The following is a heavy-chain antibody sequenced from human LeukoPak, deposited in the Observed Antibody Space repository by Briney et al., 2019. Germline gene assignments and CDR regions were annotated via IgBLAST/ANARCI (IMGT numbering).Heavy chain of an antibody. Sequence: GGSLRLSCAASGFTVSSNYMSWVRQAPGKGLEWVSAISGSGGSTYYADSVKGRFTISRDNSKNTLYLQMNSLRAEDTAVYYCATVIAVAGMDYWGQGTLVTVSS. D-gene: IGHD6-19*01. J-gene: IGHJ4*02. V-gene: IGHV3-23*01. CDR1: GFTVSSNY. CDR2: ISGSGGST. CDR3: ATVIAVAGMDY.